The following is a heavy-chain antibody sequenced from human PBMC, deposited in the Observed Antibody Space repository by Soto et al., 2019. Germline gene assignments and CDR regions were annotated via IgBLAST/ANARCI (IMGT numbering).Heavy chain of an antibody. D-gene: IGHD2-15*01. CDR3: ARRYCSGASCYFDD. J-gene: IGHJ4*02. Sequence: EVQLVESGGGLVQPGGSLRLSCVDSTFTFSSNRMSWVRQAPGKGLEWVANIKQEGSEKYYVDSVKGRFTISRDNAKNPLFLQMNSLRAEDTALYYCARRYCSGASCYFDDWGQGTLVTVSS. CDR1: TFTFSSNR. CDR2: IKQEGSEK. V-gene: IGHV3-7*01.